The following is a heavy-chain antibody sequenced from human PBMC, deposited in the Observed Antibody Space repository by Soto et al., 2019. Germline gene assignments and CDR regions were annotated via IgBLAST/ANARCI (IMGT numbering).Heavy chain of an antibody. CDR1: GFTFSGSA. CDR3: TRRYYGSGTFYGMDV. V-gene: IGHV3-73*01. Sequence: GGSLRLSCAASGFTFSGSAMHWVRQASGKGLEWVGRIRSKANSYATAYAASVKGRFTISRDDSKNTAYLQMNSLKTKDTAVYYCTRRYYGSGTFYGMDVWGQGTTVTVSS. CDR2: IRSKANSYAT. D-gene: IGHD3-10*01. J-gene: IGHJ6*02.